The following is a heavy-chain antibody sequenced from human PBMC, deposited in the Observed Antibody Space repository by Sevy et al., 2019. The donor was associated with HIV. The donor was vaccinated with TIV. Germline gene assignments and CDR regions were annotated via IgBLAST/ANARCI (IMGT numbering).Heavy chain of an antibody. CDR3: ARXSXTRXXXXXX. CDR2: IYXTXNT. J-gene: IGHJ4*01. CDR1: GGSISXYF. D-gene: IGHD6-6*01. Sequence: SETLSLTCSVSGGSISXYFWXWVRQSPGKGLEWIGNIYXTXNTDYSPSLKSRVTLSLDTSKSQFSLTLKSVTAADTAIYFCARXSXTRXXXXXXWGXXXLVTVSS. V-gene: IGHV4-59*01.